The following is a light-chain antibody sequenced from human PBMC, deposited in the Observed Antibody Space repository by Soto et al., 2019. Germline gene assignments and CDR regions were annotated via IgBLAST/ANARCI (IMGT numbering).Light chain of an antibody. J-gene: IGKJ1*01. CDR1: QSISSW. V-gene: IGKV1-5*01. CDR3: QQYNSYSSWT. CDR2: DAS. Sequence: IQMTQSPSTLSACVGDRVTITCRASQSISSWLAWYQQKPGKAPKLLIYDASSLESGVPSRFSGSGSGTEFTLTISSLQPDDFATYYCQQYNSYSSWTFGQGTKADIK.